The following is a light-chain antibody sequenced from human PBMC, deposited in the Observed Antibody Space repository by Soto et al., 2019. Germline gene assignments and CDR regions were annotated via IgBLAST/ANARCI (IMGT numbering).Light chain of an antibody. CDR3: SSFTNSILV. J-gene: IGLJ3*02. Sequence: QSALTQPASVSGSPGQSITISCTGTTSDVGSHNFVSWYQQLPGKAPKLLIYEVTNRPSGTSNRFSGSKSGNTASLTISGLQAEDEADYYCSSFTNSILVFGGGTKFTVL. V-gene: IGLV2-14*01. CDR1: TSDVGSHNF. CDR2: EVT.